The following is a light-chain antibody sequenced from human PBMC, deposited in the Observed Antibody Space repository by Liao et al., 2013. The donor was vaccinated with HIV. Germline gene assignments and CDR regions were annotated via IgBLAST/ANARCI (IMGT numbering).Light chain of an antibody. CDR1: KLGDKY. CDR3: QSADSSGTKAV. V-gene: IGLV3-25*03. CDR2: KDS. J-gene: IGLJ3*02. Sequence: SYELTQPPSVSVSPGQTASIPCSGDKLGDKYACWYQQKPGQAPVVVIYKDSERPSGIPERFSGSSSGTTVTLTISGVQAEDEADYYCQSADSSGTKAVFGGGTKLTVL.